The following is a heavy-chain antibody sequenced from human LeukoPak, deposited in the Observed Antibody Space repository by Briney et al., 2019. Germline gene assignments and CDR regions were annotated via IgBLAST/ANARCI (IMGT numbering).Heavy chain of an antibody. V-gene: IGHV3-66*01. CDR3: ARGGTYSSSWFGYFDY. D-gene: IGHD6-13*01. Sequence: GGSLRLSCAASGFTVSSNYMSWVRQAPGKGLEWVSVIYSGGSTYYADSVKGRFTISRNNSKNTLYIQMNSLRAEDTAVYYCARGGTYSSSWFGYFDYWGQGTLVTVSS. CDR1: GFTVSSNY. J-gene: IGHJ4*02. CDR2: IYSGGST.